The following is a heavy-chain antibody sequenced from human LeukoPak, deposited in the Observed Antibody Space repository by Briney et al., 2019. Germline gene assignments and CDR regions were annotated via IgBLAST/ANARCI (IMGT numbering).Heavy chain of an antibody. CDR2: ISGSGGST. D-gene: IGHD3-22*01. J-gene: IGHJ6*03. V-gene: IGHV3-23*01. Sequence: GGSLRLSCAASGFTFSSYSMNWVRQAPGKGLEWVSAISGSGGSTYYADSVKGRFTISRDNSKNTLYLQMNSLRAEDTAVYYCAKAYDSSGKIYYYYYMDVWGKGTTVTISS. CDR3: AKAYDSSGKIYYYYYMDV. CDR1: GFTFSSYS.